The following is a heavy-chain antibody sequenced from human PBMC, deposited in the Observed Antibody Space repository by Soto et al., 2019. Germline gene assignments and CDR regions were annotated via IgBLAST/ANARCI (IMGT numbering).Heavy chain of an antibody. V-gene: IGHV4-30-4*01. CDR1: GGSISSGDYY. J-gene: IGHJ3*02. CDR3: ARKDLGLDYYDSSGLWAFDI. Sequence: QVQLQESGPGLVKPSQTLSLTCTVSGGSISSGDYYWSWIRQPPGKGLEWIGYIYYSGSTYYNPSLKSRVTISVDTSKNQFSLKLSSVTAADTAVYYCARKDLGLDYYDSSGLWAFDIWGQGKMVTVSS. CDR2: IYYSGST. D-gene: IGHD3-22*01.